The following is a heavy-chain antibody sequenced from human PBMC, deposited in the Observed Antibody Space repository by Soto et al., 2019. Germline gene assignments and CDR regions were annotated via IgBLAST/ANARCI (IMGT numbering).Heavy chain of an antibody. CDR2: ISGSGQMT. CDR1: GFTFRGDA. J-gene: IGHJ4*02. CDR3: ARSEMTYNWND. Sequence: EVQLLESGGALVQPGGSLRLSCVASGFTFRGDALSWVRQPPGKGLEWVSSISGSGQMTHYADSVKGRFTISRDNSKNTLYLQMKSLRAEDTAVYYCARSEMTYNWNDWGQGTLVTVSS. D-gene: IGHD1-20*01. V-gene: IGHV3-23*01.